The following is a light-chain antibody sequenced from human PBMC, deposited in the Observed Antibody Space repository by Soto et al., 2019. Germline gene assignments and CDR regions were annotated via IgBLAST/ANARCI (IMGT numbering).Light chain of an antibody. CDR2: SAS. CDR3: HQYNHWLTWT. V-gene: IGKV3-15*01. Sequence: VMTQSPATLSLAPWQIATLSCSASQSVSSKLAWYQQRPGQAPRLLIYSASTRATGIPARFSGSGSGTEFTLTISSLQSEDFAVYYCHQYNHWLTWTFGQGTKVDIK. J-gene: IGKJ1*01. CDR1: QSVSSK.